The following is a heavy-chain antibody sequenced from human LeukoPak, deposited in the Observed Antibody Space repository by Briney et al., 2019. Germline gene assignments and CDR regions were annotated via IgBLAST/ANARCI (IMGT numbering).Heavy chain of an antibody. CDR1: GFTFSSYG. V-gene: IGHV3-30*18. Sequence: GGSLRLSCAASGFTFSSYGMHWVRQAPAKGLEWVAVISYDGSNKYYADSVKGRFTISRDNSKNTLYLQMNSLRAEDTAVYYCAKETFFSGSYYAYWGQGTLVTVSS. D-gene: IGHD1-26*01. J-gene: IGHJ4*02. CDR3: AKETFFSGSYYAY. CDR2: ISYDGSNK.